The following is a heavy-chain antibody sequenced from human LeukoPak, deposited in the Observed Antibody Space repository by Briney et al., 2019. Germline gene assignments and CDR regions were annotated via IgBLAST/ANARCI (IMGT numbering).Heavy chain of an antibody. CDR1: GFTFSNYW. CDR3: ARSNQADDY. CDR2: TNPGGSNT. D-gene: IGHD4-11*01. J-gene: IGHJ2*01. V-gene: IGHV3-74*01. Sequence: GGSLRLSCAASGFTFSNYWMHWVRQVPGKGLVWVSRTNPGGSNTAYADSVKGRFTISRDNARNTLYLQMDSLRAEDTAVYYCARSNQADDYWGRGTLVTVSS.